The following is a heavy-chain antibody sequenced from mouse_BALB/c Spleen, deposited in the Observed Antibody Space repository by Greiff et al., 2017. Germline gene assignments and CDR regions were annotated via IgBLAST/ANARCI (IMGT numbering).Heavy chain of an antibody. D-gene: IGHD1-1*01. Sequence: EVKLVESGGGLVKPGGSLKLSCAASGFTFSSYAMSWVRQSPEKRLEWVAEISSGGSYTYYPDTVTGRFTISRDNAKNTLYLELSSLRSEDTAMYYCARRDYYGSSYAMDYWGQGTSVTVSS. J-gene: IGHJ4*01. CDR1: GFTFSSYA. CDR3: ARRDYYGSSYAMDY. CDR2: ISSGGSYT. V-gene: IGHV5-9-4*01.